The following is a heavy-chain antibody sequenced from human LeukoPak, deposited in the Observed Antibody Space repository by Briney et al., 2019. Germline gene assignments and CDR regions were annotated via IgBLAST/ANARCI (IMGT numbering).Heavy chain of an antibody. CDR1: GFTFSSSA. D-gene: IGHD4-17*01. CDR2: ISSGGGAP. V-gene: IGHV3-23*01. Sequence: GGSLRLSCAASGFTFSSSAMSWVRQAPGKGLERVSAISSGGGAPYYADSVKGRFVMSRDNSKNTLYLQMNSLRAEDTAVYYCAKASDTVTTDRALDYWGQGTLVTVSS. J-gene: IGHJ4*01. CDR3: AKASDTVTTDRALDY.